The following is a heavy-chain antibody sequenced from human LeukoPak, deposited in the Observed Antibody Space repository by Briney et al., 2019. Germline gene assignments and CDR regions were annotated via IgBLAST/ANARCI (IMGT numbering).Heavy chain of an antibody. CDR3: ARLTTTVTTENPRYYYYGMDV. V-gene: IGHV4-59*08. D-gene: IGHD4-17*01. J-gene: IGHJ6*02. Sequence: TSETLSLTCTVSGGSISSYYWSWIRQPPGKGLEWIGYIYYSGSTNYNPSLKSRVTISVDTSKNQFSLKLSSVTAADTAVYYCARLTTTVTTENPRYYYYGMDVWGQGTTVTVSS. CDR1: GGSISSYY. CDR2: IYYSGST.